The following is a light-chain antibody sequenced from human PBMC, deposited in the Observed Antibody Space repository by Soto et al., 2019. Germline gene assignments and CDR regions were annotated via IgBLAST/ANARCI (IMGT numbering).Light chain of an antibody. CDR2: EVT. V-gene: IGLV2-8*01. J-gene: IGLJ1*01. CDR1: SGDVGGYDY. Sequence: LTQPPSASGSPGRSVTISCTGTSGDVGGYDYVSWYQQHPGKAPKLMIYEVTKRPLGVPDRFSGSKSGNTASLTVSGLQAEDEADYYCSSYAGSDNPYVFGTGTKVTVL. CDR3: SSYAGSDNPYV.